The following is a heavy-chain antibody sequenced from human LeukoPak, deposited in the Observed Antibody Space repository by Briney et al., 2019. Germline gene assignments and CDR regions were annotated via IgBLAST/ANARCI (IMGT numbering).Heavy chain of an antibody. Sequence: KPSETLSLTCTVSGGSISSYCWSWIRQPAGKGLEWIGRIYTSGSTNYNPSLKSRVTMSVDTSKNQFSLKLSSVTAADTAVYYCARDGYSSSWFFDYWGQGTLVTVSS. CDR3: ARDGYSSSWFFDY. CDR1: GGSISSYC. V-gene: IGHV4-4*07. D-gene: IGHD6-13*01. J-gene: IGHJ4*02. CDR2: IYTSGST.